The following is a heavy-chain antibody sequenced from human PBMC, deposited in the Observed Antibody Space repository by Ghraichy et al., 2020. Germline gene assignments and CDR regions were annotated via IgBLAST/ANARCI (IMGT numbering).Heavy chain of an antibody. CDR1: GFTFSSYS. J-gene: IGHJ6*02. Sequence: GGSLRLSCAASGFTFSSYSMNWVRQAPGKGLEWVSSISSSSSYIYYADSVKGRFTISRDNAKNSLYLQMNSLRAEDTAVYYCARDGGERRYYYGMDVWGQGTTVTVSS. CDR2: ISSSSSYI. CDR3: ARDGGERRYYYGMDV. V-gene: IGHV3-21*01. D-gene: IGHD1-1*01.